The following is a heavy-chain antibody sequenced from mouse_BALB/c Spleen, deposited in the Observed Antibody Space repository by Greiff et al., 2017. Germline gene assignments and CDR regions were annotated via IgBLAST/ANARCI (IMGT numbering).Heavy chain of an antibody. Sequence: QVQLKESGPGLVQPSQSLSITCTVSGFSLTSYGVHWVRQSPGKGLEWLGVIWSGGSTDYNAAFISRLSISKDNSKSQVFFKMNSLQANDTAIYYCARKRVGGGWFAYWGQGTLVTVSA. D-gene: IGHD1-3*01. CDR3: ARKRVGGGWFAY. CDR2: IWSGGST. J-gene: IGHJ3*01. V-gene: IGHV2-2*02. CDR1: GFSLTSYG.